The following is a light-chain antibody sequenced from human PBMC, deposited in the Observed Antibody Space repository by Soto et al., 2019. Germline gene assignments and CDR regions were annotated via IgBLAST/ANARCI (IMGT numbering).Light chain of an antibody. CDR2: SNN. CDR3: AAWDDSLNGHVV. Sequence: QSVLTQSPSASGTPGQRVTISCSGSSSNIGSNSVNWYQQIPGTAPKLLIFSNNQRPSGVPDRFSGSKSGTSASLAISGLQSEDEADYYSAAWDDSLNGHVVFGGGTKPTVL. V-gene: IGLV1-44*01. J-gene: IGLJ2*01. CDR1: SSNIGSNS.